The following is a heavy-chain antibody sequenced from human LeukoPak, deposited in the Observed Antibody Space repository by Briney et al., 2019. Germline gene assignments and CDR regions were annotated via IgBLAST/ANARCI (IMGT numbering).Heavy chain of an antibody. CDR3: AAYRIQLWFTLDAFDI. Sequence: PGGSLRLSCAASGFTFSSYAMSWVRQAPGKGLEWVSAISGSGGSTYYADSVKGRFTISRDNSKNTLYLQTNSLRAEDTAVYYCAAYRIQLWFTLDAFDIWGQGTMVTVSS. J-gene: IGHJ3*02. V-gene: IGHV3-23*01. D-gene: IGHD5-18*01. CDR2: ISGSGGST. CDR1: GFTFSSYA.